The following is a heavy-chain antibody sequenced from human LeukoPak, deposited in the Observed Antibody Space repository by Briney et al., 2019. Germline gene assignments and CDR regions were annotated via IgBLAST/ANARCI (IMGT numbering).Heavy chain of an antibody. CDR1: GFTFSTYA. V-gene: IGHV3-30*09. CDR3: ARQLSGTRWYFDV. CDR2: ISDDGSDE. Sequence: GGSLRLSCDVSGFTFSTYAMHWVRQAPGKGLEWVAVISDDGSDEYYGDSGKGRFDISRDNSRNIVYLQMNNLRPDDTAVHYCARQLSGTRWYFDVWGRGTLVTVSS. J-gene: IGHJ2*01. D-gene: IGHD3-16*02.